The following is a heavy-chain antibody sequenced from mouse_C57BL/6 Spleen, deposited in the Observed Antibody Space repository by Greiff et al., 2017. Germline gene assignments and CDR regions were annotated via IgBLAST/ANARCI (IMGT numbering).Heavy chain of an antibody. CDR1: GYTFTSYW. V-gene: IGHV1-69*01. D-gene: IGHD1-1*01. CDR3: ERTYYYGSCSWFAY. Sequence: QVQLQQPGAELVMPGASVKLSCKASGYTFTSYWMHWVKQRPGQGLEWIGEIDPSDSYTNYNQKFKGKSTLTVDKSSSTAYMQLSSLTSEDSAVYYCERTYYYGSCSWFAYWGQGTLVTVSA. J-gene: IGHJ3*01. CDR2: IDPSDSYT.